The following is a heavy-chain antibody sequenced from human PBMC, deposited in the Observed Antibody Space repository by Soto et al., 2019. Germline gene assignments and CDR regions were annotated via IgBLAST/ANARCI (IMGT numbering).Heavy chain of an antibody. Sequence: GSLRLSCAASGFTFSDYYMSWIRQAPGKGLEWVSYISSSGSTIYYADSVKGRFTISRDNAKNSLYLQMNSLRAEDTAVYYCARVVVVVPAARYGWFDPWGQGTLDTVSS. V-gene: IGHV3-11*01. CDR2: ISSSGSTI. CDR3: ARVVVVVPAARYGWFDP. J-gene: IGHJ5*02. CDR1: GFTFSDYY. D-gene: IGHD2-2*01.